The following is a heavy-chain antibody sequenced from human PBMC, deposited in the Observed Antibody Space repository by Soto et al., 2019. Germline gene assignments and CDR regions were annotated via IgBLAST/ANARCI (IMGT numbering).Heavy chain of an antibody. Sequence: EVQLVESGGGLVQPGGSLRLSCAASGFTVSSNYMSWVRQAPGKGLEWVSVIYSGGSAYYADSVKGRFTISRDNSKNTLYLQMNSLRAEDTAVYYFARHGYSYGVGYFDYWGQGTMVTVSS. CDR2: IYSGGSA. CDR1: GFTVSSNY. CDR3: ARHGYSYGVGYFDY. V-gene: IGHV3-66*04. J-gene: IGHJ4*02. D-gene: IGHD5-18*01.